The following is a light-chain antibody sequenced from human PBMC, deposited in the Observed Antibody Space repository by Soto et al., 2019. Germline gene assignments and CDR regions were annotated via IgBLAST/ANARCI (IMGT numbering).Light chain of an antibody. CDR2: AAS. J-gene: IGKJ5*01. Sequence: GDRVTITCRASQTISTWMAWYQQKAGKAPKLLIYAASTLQSGVPSRFSGSGSGTDFTLTISSLQSEDFATYYCQQLNSYPITFGQGTRLEI. CDR1: QTISTW. CDR3: QQLNSYPIT. V-gene: IGKV1-9*01.